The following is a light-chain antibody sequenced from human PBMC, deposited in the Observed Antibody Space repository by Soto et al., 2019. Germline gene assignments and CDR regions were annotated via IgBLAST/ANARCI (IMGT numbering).Light chain of an antibody. V-gene: IGKV1-17*03. CDR1: QGISNY. CDR3: LQHNSYPYT. J-gene: IGKJ2*01. CDR2: AAS. Sequence: DIQMTHSPSAMSASVGDRVTITCRASQGISNYLAWFQQKPGKVHKRLIYAASSLQSGVQSRFSGSGSGTDLTLTISSLQHEDFATYYCLQHNSYPYTFGHGTKLEIK.